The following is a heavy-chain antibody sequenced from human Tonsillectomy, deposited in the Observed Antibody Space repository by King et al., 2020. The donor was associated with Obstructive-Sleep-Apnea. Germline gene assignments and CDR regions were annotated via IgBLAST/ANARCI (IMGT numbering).Heavy chain of an antibody. V-gene: IGHV3-49*03. CDR2: IRSKADGGTT. CDR3: TRLYYCSGGSCHFDY. CDR1: GFTFGDYA. D-gene: IGHD2-15*01. Sequence: VQLVESGGGLVQAGRSLRLSCTSSGFTFGDYAMSWFRQAPGTGLEWVGFIRSKADGGTTEYAASLKGTFTISRDDSKSIAYLQIHTLKTEDTAGYYCTRLYYCSGGSCHFDYWGQGTQVTVSS. J-gene: IGHJ4*02.